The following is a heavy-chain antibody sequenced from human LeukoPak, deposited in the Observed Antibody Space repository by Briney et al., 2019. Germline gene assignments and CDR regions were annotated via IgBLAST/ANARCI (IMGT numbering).Heavy chain of an antibody. CDR2: ISYDGSNK. Sequence: GESLRLSCAASGFTFSSYGMHWVRQAPGKGLEWVAVISYDGSNKYYADSVKGRFTISRGNSKNTLYLQMNSLRAEDTAVYYCANQLWFGEIEGYYFDYWGQGTLVTVSS. J-gene: IGHJ4*02. V-gene: IGHV3-30*18. CDR3: ANQLWFGEIEGYYFDY. D-gene: IGHD3-10*01. CDR1: GFTFSSYG.